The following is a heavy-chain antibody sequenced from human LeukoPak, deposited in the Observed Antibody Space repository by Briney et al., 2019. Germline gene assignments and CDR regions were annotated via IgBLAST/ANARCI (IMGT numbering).Heavy chain of an antibody. D-gene: IGHD3-9*01. CDR1: GGTFSSYA. CDR3: ARMRKQSDRYFDFGRDNWFDP. J-gene: IGHJ5*02. CDR2: IIPIFGTA. Sequence: SVKVSCKASGGTFSSYAISWVRQAPGQGLEWMGGIIPIFGTANYAQNFQGRVTITTDESTSTAYMELSSLRSEDTAVYYCARMRKQSDRYFDFGRDNWFDPWGQGTLVTVSS. V-gene: IGHV1-69*05.